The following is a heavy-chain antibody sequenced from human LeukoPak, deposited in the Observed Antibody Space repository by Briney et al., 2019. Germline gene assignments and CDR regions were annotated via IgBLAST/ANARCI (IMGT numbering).Heavy chain of an antibody. J-gene: IGHJ4*02. CDR3: ARALGGEAC. D-gene: IGHD3-16*01. CDR2: ISTLNGNA. V-gene: IGHV1-18*01. CDR1: GYTFTDYG. Sequence: ASVKVSCKASGYTFTDYGISWVRQAPGQGLEWMGWISTLNGNANYAQKFQDRVTTTTDTSTSTAYMELRSLRSDDTAVYYCARALGGEACWGQGTLVTVSS.